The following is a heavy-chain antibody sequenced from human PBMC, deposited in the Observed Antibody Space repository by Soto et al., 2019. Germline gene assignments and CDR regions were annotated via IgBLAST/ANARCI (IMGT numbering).Heavy chain of an antibody. Sequence: GGSLRLSCAASGFTFSSYWMSWVRQAPGKGLEWVANIKQDGSEKYYVDSVKGRFTISRDNAKNSLYLQMNSLRAEDTAVYYCARDHRTLDYYYYGMDVWGQGTTVTVSS. V-gene: IGHV3-7*03. CDR1: GFTFSSYW. J-gene: IGHJ6*02. CDR2: IKQDGSEK. CDR3: ARDHRTLDYYYYGMDV.